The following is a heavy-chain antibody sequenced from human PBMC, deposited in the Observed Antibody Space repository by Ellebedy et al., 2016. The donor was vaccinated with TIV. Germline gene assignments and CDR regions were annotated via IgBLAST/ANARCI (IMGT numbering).Heavy chain of an antibody. V-gene: IGHV1-46*01. J-gene: IGHJ6*02. CDR3: ARVGSGTSDYPYYYSLDV. D-gene: IGHD3-10*01. CDR2: IDPGVGGT. Sequence: ASVKVSCKASGYTFTRYYLHWVRQAPGQGLEWVGIIDPGVGGTSYPQKFQGRVTMTRDRSTSTVYMFLNSLRSDDTAVYYCARVGSGTSDYPYYYSLDVWGQGTTVTVS. CDR1: GYTFTRYY.